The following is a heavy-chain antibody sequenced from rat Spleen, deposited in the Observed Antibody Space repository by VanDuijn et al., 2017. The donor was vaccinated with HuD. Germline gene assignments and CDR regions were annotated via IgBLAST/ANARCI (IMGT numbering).Heavy chain of an antibody. CDR2: ITNTGGST. CDR1: GFTFSNYD. V-gene: IGHV5-25*01. D-gene: IGHD1-9*01. CDR3: ARRHYGYTDYFDY. J-gene: IGHJ2*01. Sequence: EMQLVESGGGLVQPGRSMKLSCAASGFTFSNYDMAWVRQAPKKGLEWVASITNTGGSTYYRDSVKGRFTISRDNAKSTLSLQMDSLRSEDTATYYCARRHYGYTDYFDYWGQGVMVTVSS.